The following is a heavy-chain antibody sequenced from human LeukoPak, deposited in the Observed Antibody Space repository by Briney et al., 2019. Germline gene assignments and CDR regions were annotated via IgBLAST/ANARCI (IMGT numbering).Heavy chain of an antibody. V-gene: IGHV3-64*01. CDR2: ISSNGGST. CDR3: ARGNSSSGVVDY. Sequence: PGGSLRLSCAASGFTFSSYAMHWVRQAPGKGLEYVSAISSNGGSTYYANSVKGRFTISRDNSKNTLYLQMGSLRAEDMAVYYCARGNSSSGVVDYWGQGTLVTVSS. J-gene: IGHJ4*02. CDR1: GFTFSSYA. D-gene: IGHD6-6*01.